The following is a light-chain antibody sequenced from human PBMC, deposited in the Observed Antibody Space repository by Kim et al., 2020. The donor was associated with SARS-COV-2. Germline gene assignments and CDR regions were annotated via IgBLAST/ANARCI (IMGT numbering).Light chain of an antibody. CDR2: AAS. V-gene: IGKV3-20*01. Sequence: SPGDRATLSCRASQSVSSSNLAWYQQKAGQAPRLLIYAASRRATDIPDRFSGSGSGTDFTLTISRLEPEDFALYYWQQYGSSPLTFGGGTKVDIK. CDR1: QSVSSSN. CDR3: QQYGSSPLT. J-gene: IGKJ4*01.